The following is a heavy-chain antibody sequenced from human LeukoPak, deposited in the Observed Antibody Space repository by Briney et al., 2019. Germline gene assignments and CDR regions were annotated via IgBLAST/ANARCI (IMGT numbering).Heavy chain of an antibody. J-gene: IGHJ4*02. CDR1: GGSFSGYY. CDR3: ASSVYGDPEDY. Sequence: RASETLSLTCAVYGGSFSGYYWSWIRQPPGKGLEWIGYIYYSGSTNYNPSLKSRVTISVDTSKNQFSLKLSSVTAADTAVYYCASSVYGDPEDYWGQGTLVTVSS. V-gene: IGHV4-59*01. CDR2: IYYSGST. D-gene: IGHD4-17*01.